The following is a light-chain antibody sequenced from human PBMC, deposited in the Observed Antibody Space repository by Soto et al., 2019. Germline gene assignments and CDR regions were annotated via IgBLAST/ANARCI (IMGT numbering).Light chain of an antibody. CDR3: QQYGSSPIT. V-gene: IGKV3-20*01. Sequence: EIVLTQSPGTLSLSPGERVTLSCRASQSVRSSYLAWYQRKPGQAPRLLISGASSRATGIPDRFSGSGSGTDFTLTISRLEPEDFAVYYCQQYGSSPITFGQGTRLEIK. CDR1: QSVRSSY. CDR2: GAS. J-gene: IGKJ5*01.